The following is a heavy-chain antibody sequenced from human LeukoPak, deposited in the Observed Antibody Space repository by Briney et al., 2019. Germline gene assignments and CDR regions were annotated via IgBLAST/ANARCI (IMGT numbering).Heavy chain of an antibody. D-gene: IGHD6-19*01. V-gene: IGHV1-69*10. CDR1: GGTFSSYA. Sequence: ASVRVSCKASGGTFSSYAISWVRQAPGQGLEWMGRIIPILGIANYAQKFQGRVTITADKSTSTAYMELSSLRSEDTAVYYCAVYSSGWYGGYFDYWGQGTPVTVSS. CDR2: IIPILGIA. J-gene: IGHJ4*02. CDR3: AVYSSGWYGGYFDY.